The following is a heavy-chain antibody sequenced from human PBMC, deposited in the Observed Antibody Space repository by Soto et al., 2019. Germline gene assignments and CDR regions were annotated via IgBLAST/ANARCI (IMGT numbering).Heavy chain of an antibody. CDR2: INHSGRT. V-gene: IGHV4-34*01. CDR1: GGSFSGYY. J-gene: IGHJ6*02. CDR3: ARGVYCSSTSCYWGMDV. D-gene: IGHD2-2*01. Sequence: PSETLSLTCAVYGGSFSGYYGSWVRQPPGKGLEWIGEINHSGRTNYNPSLKSRVTISVDTSKNQFSLKLSSVTAADTAVYYCARGVYCSSTSCYWGMDVWGQGTTVT.